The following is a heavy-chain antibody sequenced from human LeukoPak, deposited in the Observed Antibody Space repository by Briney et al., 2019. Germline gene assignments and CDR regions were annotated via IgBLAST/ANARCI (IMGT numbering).Heavy chain of an antibody. CDR3: AAASPPIISPDY. CDR2: ISDSGGTT. CDR1: GFTFNKFA. Sequence: GGSLRLSCAASGFTFNKFAMSWVRQAPGKGLECVSGISDSGGTTYYADSVEGRFTISRDNSKNTLYLQMISLRAEDTAVYYCAAASPPIISPDYWGQGTLVTVSS. J-gene: IGHJ4*02. V-gene: IGHV3-23*01. D-gene: IGHD3-10*01.